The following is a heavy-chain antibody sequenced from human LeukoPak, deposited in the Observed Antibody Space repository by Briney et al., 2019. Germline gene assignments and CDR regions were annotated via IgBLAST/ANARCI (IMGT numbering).Heavy chain of an antibody. J-gene: IGHJ4*02. CDR2: IIPIFGTA. CDR3: ARGLGSVPAALDY. D-gene: IGHD2-2*01. Sequence: SVKVSCKASGGTFSSYAISWVRQAPGQGLEWMGGIIPIFGTANYAQKFQGGVTITTDESTSTAYMELSSLRSDDTAVYYCARGLGSVPAALDYWGQGTLVTVSS. V-gene: IGHV1-69*05. CDR1: GGTFSSYA.